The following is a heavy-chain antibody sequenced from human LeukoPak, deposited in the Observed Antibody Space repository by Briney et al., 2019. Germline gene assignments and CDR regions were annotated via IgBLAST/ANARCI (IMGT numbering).Heavy chain of an antibody. D-gene: IGHD2-2*02. V-gene: IGHV4-4*02. J-gene: IGHJ4*02. Sequence: PSETLSLTCAVSGGSISSSNWWSWVRQPPGKGLAWIGEIYHSGSTNYNPSLKSRVTISVDTSKSQFSLKLSSVTAADTAVYYCARGVVVPAAIGYYFDYWGQGTLVTVSS. CDR3: ARGVVVPAAIGYYFDY. CDR1: GGSISSSNW. CDR2: IYHSGST.